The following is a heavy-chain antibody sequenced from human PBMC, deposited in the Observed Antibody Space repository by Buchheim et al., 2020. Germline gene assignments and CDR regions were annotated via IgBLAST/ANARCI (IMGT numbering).Heavy chain of an antibody. D-gene: IGHD3-9*01. V-gene: IGHV3-23*01. CDR2: ISGSGGST. J-gene: IGHJ4*02. CDR1: GFTFSSYA. Sequence: EVQLLESGGGLVQPGGSLRLSCAASGFTFSSYAMSWVRQAPGKGLEWVSAISGSGGSTYYADSVKGRFTISRDNSKNTLYLQMNSLRAEDTAVYYCAKDNLWSNYDILTGYYMGYFDYWGQGTL. CDR3: AKDNLWSNYDILTGYYMGYFDY.